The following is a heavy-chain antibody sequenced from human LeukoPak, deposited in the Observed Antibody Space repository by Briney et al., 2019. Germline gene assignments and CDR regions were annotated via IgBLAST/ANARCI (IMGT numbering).Heavy chain of an antibody. J-gene: IGHJ3*02. CDR1: GGFVSSGSYY. D-gene: IGHD4-17*01. V-gene: IGHV4-61*01. CDR3: ARCNDDSGAFDM. CDR2: IYYSGRT. Sequence: PSETLSLTCTVSGGFVSSGSYYWSWIRQPPGKGLEWIGYIYYSGRTNYNPSLKSRVTISVDTSKKQFSLKLTSVTAADTAVYYCARCNDDSGAFDMWGQGTMVTVFS.